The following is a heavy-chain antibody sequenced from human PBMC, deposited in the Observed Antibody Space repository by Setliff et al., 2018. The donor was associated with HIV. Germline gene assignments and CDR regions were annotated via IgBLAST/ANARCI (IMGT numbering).Heavy chain of an antibody. CDR1: GYTFTSYG. CDR3: ATNHYRLLYEVGHWYRYAQSTPVPSLGTGGSSPSSNYY. V-gene: IGHV1-18*01. D-gene: IGHD1-26*01. J-gene: IGHJ6*01. CDR2: ISAYNGNK. Sequence: VASVKVSCKASGYTFTSYGISWVRQAPGQGLEWMGWISAYNGNKNYAQKLQGRVTMTTDTSTSTAYMELRSLRSDDTAVYYCATNHYRLLYEVGHWYRYAQSTPVPSLGTGGSSPSSNYY.